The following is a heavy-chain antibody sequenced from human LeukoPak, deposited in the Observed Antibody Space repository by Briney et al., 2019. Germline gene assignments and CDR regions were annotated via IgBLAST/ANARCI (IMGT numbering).Heavy chain of an antibody. D-gene: IGHD6-6*01. CDR1: GYTFTSYD. J-gene: IGHJ6*02. CDR3: ARAIAARPIYYYGMDA. V-gene: IGHV1-8*01. CDR2: MNPNSGNT. Sequence: ASVKVSCKASGYTFTSYDINWVRQATGHGLEWMGWMNPNSGNTGYAQKFQGRVTMTRNTSISTAYMELSSLRSEDTAVYYCARAIAARPIYYYGMDAWGQGTTVTVSS.